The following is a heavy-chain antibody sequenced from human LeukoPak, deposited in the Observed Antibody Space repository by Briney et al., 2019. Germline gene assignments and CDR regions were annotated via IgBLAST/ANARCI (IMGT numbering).Heavy chain of an antibody. V-gene: IGHV3-23*01. Sequence: TGGSLRLSCAASGLTFSRYAMNWVRQAPGKRLDWVSTITGSGSTTYYADSVKGRFTVSRDNSKNTLYLQMNSLRAEDTAIYYCTKSGKVDGDHFYDHRGQGTLVAVSS. CDR1: GLTFSRYA. D-gene: IGHD4-17*01. CDR3: TKSGKVDGDHFYDH. J-gene: IGHJ4*02. CDR2: ITGSGSTT.